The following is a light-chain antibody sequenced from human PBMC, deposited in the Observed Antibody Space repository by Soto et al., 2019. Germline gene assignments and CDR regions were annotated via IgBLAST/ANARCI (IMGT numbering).Light chain of an antibody. CDR1: QSVTTNN. J-gene: IGKJ1*01. Sequence: EIGLTQSQGTLALSPGERATPACRASQSVTTNNLAWYQRKPGQAPRLLIYRASSRATDIPARFSGSGSGTDFTLTITRLEPEDFAVYYCQQYGSSPPTFGQGTKVEIK. V-gene: IGKV3-20*01. CDR2: RAS. CDR3: QQYGSSPPT.